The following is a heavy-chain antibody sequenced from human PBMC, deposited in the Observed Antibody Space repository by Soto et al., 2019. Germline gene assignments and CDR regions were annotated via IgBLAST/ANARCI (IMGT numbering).Heavy chain of an antibody. V-gene: IGHV3-30*18. CDR3: AKPARWSAQNFDY. D-gene: IGHD6-13*01. CDR2: ISYDGSNK. J-gene: IGHJ4*02. CDR1: VFTFSRYG. Sequence: LXLSGEGSVFTFSRYGMHWVRQAPGKGLEWVAVISYDGSNKYYADSVKGRFTISRDNSKNTLYLQMNSLRAEDTAVYYCAKPARWSAQNFDYWGQGTLVTVSS.